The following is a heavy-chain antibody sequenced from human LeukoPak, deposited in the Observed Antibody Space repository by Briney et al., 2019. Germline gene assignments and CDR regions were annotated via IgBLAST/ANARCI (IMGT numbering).Heavy chain of an antibody. Sequence: SETLSLTCNVSGGSISSRGSYWGWIRRSPGKGLEWIGSIMQSGSADSNPSLRSRVTISVAPSKNEFYLEVNSVTAADTAVYHCAGLGPIWFGASPIDSWGQGILVTVSS. CDR2: IMQSGSA. V-gene: IGHV4-39*01. J-gene: IGHJ4*02. CDR3: AGLGPIWFGASPIDS. D-gene: IGHD3-10*01. CDR1: GGSISSRGSY.